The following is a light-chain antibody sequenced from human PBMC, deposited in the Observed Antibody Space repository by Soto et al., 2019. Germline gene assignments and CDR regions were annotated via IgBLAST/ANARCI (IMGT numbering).Light chain of an antibody. V-gene: IGKV1-5*03. CDR3: QHYNSYPFT. J-gene: IGKJ3*01. CDR2: KAS. CDR1: QSISSW. Sequence: DIQMTQSPSTLSASVGDRVTITCRASQSISSWLAWYQQKPGKAPKLLIYKASSLESGVPSRFSGSGSGTEFTLTISSLPPDDFATYYCQHYNSYPFTFGPGTKVDIK.